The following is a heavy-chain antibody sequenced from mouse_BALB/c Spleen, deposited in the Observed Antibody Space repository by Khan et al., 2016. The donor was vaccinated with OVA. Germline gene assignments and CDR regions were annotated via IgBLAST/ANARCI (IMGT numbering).Heavy chain of an antibody. D-gene: IGHD2-5*01. CDR1: GFTFSSFG. CDR3: ARSGSNCHWYFDY. J-gene: IGHJ1*01. CDR2: MSSGSSTI. Sequence: EVELVESGGGLVQPGGSRKLSCAASGFTFSSFGMHWVRQAPKKGLEWVAYMSSGSSTIYYVDTVKGRFTISRDNPKNTLFLQMTSLRSEDTAMYYCARSGSNCHWYFDYWGAGTSVAVSA. V-gene: IGHV5-17*02.